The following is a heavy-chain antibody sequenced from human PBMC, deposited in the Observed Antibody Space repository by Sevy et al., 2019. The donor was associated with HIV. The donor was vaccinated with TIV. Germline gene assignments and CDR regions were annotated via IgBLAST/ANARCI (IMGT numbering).Heavy chain of an antibody. CDR1: GYTFNSFY. CDR3: VRDRFYGGDSVTFAGDF. CDR2: INPYSGGT. Sequence: ASVKVSCKASGYTFNSFYIHWVRQAPGQGLEWMGWINPYSGGTHYAQKFQGRVTLTRDMSISVAYMDLTSLRSNDTAVYYCVRDRFYGGDSVTFAGDFWGQGTLVTVSS. J-gene: IGHJ4*02. V-gene: IGHV1-2*02. D-gene: IGHD2-21*02.